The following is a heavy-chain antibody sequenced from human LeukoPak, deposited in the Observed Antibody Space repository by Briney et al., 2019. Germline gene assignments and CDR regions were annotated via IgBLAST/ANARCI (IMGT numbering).Heavy chain of an antibody. CDR2: ISGSGGST. CDR1: GFTFSSYA. Sequence: GGSLRLSCAASGFTFSSYAMSWVRQAPGKGLEWASAISGSGGSTYYADSVKGRFTISRDNSKNTLYLQMNSLRAEDTAVYYCAKSGAVDTAMAYYYYYYMDVWGKGTTVTVSS. V-gene: IGHV3-23*01. CDR3: AKSGAVDTAMAYYYYYYMDV. D-gene: IGHD5-18*01. J-gene: IGHJ6*03.